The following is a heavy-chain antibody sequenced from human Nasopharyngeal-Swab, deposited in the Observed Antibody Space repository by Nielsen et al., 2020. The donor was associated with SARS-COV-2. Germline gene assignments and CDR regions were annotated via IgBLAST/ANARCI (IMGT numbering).Heavy chain of an antibody. CDR1: GGTFSSYA. Sequence: SVKVSCKASGGTFSSYAIRWVRQAPGQGLEWMGGIIPIFGTANYAQKFQGRVTITADESTSTAYMELSSLRSEDTAVYYCARLGGFWSGYYDDYWGQGTLVTVSS. D-gene: IGHD3-3*01. J-gene: IGHJ4*02. CDR2: IIPIFGTA. CDR3: ARLGGFWSGYYDDY. V-gene: IGHV1-69*13.